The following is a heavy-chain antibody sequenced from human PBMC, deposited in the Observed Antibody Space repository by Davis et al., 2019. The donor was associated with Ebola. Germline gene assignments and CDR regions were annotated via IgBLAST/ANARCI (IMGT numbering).Heavy chain of an antibody. D-gene: IGHD6-19*01. V-gene: IGHV3-33*01. CDR3: ATTPQYSSGQNKPFDY. Sequence: GGSLRLSCAASGFTLSGYDMNWVRQAPGKGLQWVAVIWDDGSNNYYADSVKGRFTISRDNSKNTLYLQMNSLRAEDTAVYYCATTPQYSSGQNKPFDYWGQGTLVTVSS. CDR1: GFTLSGYD. CDR2: IWDDGSNN. J-gene: IGHJ4*02.